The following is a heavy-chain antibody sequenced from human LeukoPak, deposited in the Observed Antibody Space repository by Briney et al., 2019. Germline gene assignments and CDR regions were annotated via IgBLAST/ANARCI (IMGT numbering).Heavy chain of an antibody. Sequence: SETLSLTCTVSGSSISTYYWSWIRQPPGKGLEWIGEINHSGSTNYNPSLKSRVTISVDTSKNQFSLKLSSVTAADTAVYYCATDFGTAMVFGYWGQGTLVTVSS. CDR1: GSSISTYY. D-gene: IGHD5-18*01. CDR2: INHSGST. V-gene: IGHV4-34*01. J-gene: IGHJ4*02. CDR3: ATDFGTAMVFGY.